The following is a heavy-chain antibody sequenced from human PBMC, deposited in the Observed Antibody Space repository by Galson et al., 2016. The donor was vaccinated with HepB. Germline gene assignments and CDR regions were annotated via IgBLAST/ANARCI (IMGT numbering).Heavy chain of an antibody. J-gene: IGHJ4*02. CDR1: GFDFGHYW. Sequence: SLRLSCAASGFDFGHYWMSWARQAPGEGLEWVANINPNGGDTYYVASVRGRFVISRDNAKNVLVLQVTTLRGEDTALYYCARWGVTAGLDNWGQGTLVTVSS. CDR2: INPNGGDT. CDR3: ARWGVTAGLDN. V-gene: IGHV3-7*03. D-gene: IGHD3-16*01.